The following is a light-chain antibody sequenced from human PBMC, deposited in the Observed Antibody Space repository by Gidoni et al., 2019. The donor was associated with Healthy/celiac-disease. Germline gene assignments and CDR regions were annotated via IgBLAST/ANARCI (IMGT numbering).Light chain of an antibody. V-gene: IGKV1-9*01. J-gene: IGKJ3*01. Sequence: DIQLTQSPSFLSASVGDRVTITCRASQGISSYLAWYQQKPGKAPKLLIYAASPLQSGVPSRFSGSGSGTEFTLTISSLQPEDFATYYCQQLNSYLFGPGTKVDIK. CDR3: QQLNSYL. CDR1: QGISSY. CDR2: AAS.